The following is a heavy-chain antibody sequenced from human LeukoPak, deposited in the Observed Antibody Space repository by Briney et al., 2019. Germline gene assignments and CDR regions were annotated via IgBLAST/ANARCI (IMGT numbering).Heavy chain of an antibody. CDR2: ISGSGSSI. V-gene: IGHV3-48*03. CDR1: GFTFSNYE. Sequence: GGSLRLSCEASGFTFSNYEMNWVRQAPGKGLEWVSYISGSGSSIYYADSVKRRFTISRDNAKYSLYLQMNSLRAEDTAVYYCAAYDSSGYSGKYFQHWGQGTLVTVSS. CDR3: AAYDSSGYSGKYFQH. J-gene: IGHJ1*01. D-gene: IGHD3-22*01.